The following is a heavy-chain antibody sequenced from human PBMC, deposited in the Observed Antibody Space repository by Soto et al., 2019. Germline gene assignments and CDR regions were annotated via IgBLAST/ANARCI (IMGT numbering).Heavy chain of an antibody. D-gene: IGHD4-17*01. CDR3: AHEDPTTDSAMDV. CDR2: IYWDGDK. CDR1: GFSLTTRGLG. J-gene: IGHJ6*02. Sequence: QITLKESGPTLVKPTQTLTLTCTFSGFSLTTRGLGVGWVRQPPGKALEWLALIYWDGDKRYSPSLRNRLTISKDTSKNQVVLTVTNMDPVDTATYYCAHEDPTTDSAMDVWGQGTTVTVSS. V-gene: IGHV2-5*02.